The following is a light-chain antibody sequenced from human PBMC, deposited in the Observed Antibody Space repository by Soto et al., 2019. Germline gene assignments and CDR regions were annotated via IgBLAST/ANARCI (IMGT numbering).Light chain of an antibody. CDR1: SSDVGGYNY. V-gene: IGLV2-8*01. CDR3: LSYADTAYV. CDR2: EGS. J-gene: IGLJ1*01. Sequence: PVLTQPPSASASPGQSVTISCAGTSSDVGGYNYASWYKQYPGKVPKLMIYEGSERPSGVPYRFSGSKSGNAAFLTVSGLQAEEEADYYCLSYADTAYVFGTGTKVTGL.